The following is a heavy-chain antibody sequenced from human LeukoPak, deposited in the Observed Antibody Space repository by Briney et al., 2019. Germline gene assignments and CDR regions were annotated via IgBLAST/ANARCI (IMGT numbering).Heavy chain of an antibody. CDR3: ARTGRGSSRWIYYYYYMDV. Sequence: SETLSLTCTVSGGSISSYYLSWIRQPPGKGPEWIGYIYYNGSTNYNPSIKSRVTISVDTSKNQFSLTLSSVTAEDTAVYYCARTGRGSSRWIYYYYYMDVWGKGTTVTVSS. V-gene: IGHV4-59*01. CDR1: GGSISSYY. D-gene: IGHD6-13*01. CDR2: IYYNGST. J-gene: IGHJ6*03.